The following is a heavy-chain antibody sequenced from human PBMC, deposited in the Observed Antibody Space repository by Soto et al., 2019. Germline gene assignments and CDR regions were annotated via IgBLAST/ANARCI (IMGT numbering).Heavy chain of an antibody. CDR3: ARGSLSGSFDY. D-gene: IGHD1-26*01. J-gene: IGHJ4*02. CDR2: ISSSSSYI. V-gene: IGHV3-21*01. CDR1: GFTFSSYS. Sequence: GGSLRLSCAASGFTFSSYSMNWVRQAPGKGLEWVSSISSSSSYIYYAGSVKGRFTISRDNAKNSLYLQMNSLRAEDTAVYYCARGSLSGSFDYWGQGTLVTVSS.